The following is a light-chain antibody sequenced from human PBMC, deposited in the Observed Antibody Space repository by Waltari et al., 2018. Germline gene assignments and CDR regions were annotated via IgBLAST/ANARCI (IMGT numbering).Light chain of an antibody. CDR1: SSNIGAGYD. V-gene: IGLV1-40*01. J-gene: IGLJ1*01. CDR2: FNN. Sequence: QSVLTQPPSVSGAPGQRVTISCTGSSSNIGAGYDVHWYQQLPGTAPKLLLYFNNNRPSGAPDRFPGSKSGTSASLAIAGLLAEDEADYYCQSYDSSLNYVFGTGTKVTVL. CDR3: QSYDSSLNYV.